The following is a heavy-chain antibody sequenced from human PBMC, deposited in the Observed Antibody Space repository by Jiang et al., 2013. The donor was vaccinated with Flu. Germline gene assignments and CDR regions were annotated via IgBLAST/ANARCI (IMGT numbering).Heavy chain of an antibody. CDR2: IYHSGST. D-gene: IGHD2-15*01. V-gene: IGHV4-38-2*02. Sequence: LLKPSETLSLTCTVSGYSISSGYYWGWIRQPPGKGLEWIGSIYHSGSTYYNPSLKSRVTISVDTSKNQFSLKLSSVTAADTAVYYCASSQYCSGGSCYSRGANPVGYYYGMDVWGQGTTVTVSS. CDR1: GYSISSGYY. CDR3: ASSQYCSGGSCYSRGANPVGYYYGMDV. J-gene: IGHJ6*02.